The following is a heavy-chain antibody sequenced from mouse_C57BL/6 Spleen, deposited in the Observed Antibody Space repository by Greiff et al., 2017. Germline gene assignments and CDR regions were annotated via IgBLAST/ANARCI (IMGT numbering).Heavy chain of an antibody. CDR2: IDPNSGGT. J-gene: IGHJ3*01. Sequence: QVQLQQPGAELVKPGASVKLSCKASGYTFTSYWMHWVKQRPGRGLEWIGRIDPNSGGTKYNEKFKSKATLTVDKPSSTAYMQLSSLTSEDSAVYYLARSRIYYDYDEDFAYWGQGTLVTVSA. V-gene: IGHV1-72*01. CDR3: ARSRIYYDYDEDFAY. D-gene: IGHD2-4*01. CDR1: GYTFTSYW.